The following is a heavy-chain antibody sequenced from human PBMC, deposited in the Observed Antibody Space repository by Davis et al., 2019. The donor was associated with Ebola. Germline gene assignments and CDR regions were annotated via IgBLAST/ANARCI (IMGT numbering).Heavy chain of an antibody. Sequence: SVKVSCKASGGTFSSYAISWVRQAPGQGLEWMGGIIPILGIANYAQKFQGRVTITADKSTSTAYMELSRLRSDDTAVYYCARGLLWFGELLPHYYFDYWGQGTLVTVSS. CDR3: ARGLLWFGELLPHYYFDY. CDR2: IIPILGIA. J-gene: IGHJ4*02. V-gene: IGHV1-69*10. D-gene: IGHD3-10*01. CDR1: GGTFSSYA.